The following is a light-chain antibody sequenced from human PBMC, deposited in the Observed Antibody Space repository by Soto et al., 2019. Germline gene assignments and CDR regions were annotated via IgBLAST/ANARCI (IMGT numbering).Light chain of an antibody. CDR1: QIVNNNY. CDR2: GAS. J-gene: IGKJ1*01. V-gene: IGKV3-20*01. CDR3: QQYAKAPLT. Sequence: IVFTHSPGTLSLSPGERATLSCRASQIVNNNYLAWYQQKPGQAPRLVIYGASNRATGVPDRFSASGSGTDFTLTISRLEPEDFAVYYCQQYAKAPLTFGQGTKVEI.